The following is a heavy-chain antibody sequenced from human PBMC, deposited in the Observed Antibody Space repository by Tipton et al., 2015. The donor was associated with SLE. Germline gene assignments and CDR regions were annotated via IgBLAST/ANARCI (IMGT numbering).Heavy chain of an antibody. D-gene: IGHD6-6*01. J-gene: IGHJ4*02. CDR2: IYYGGST. CDR3: ARGGDSNSPFDY. CDR1: RGSISSSSYF. V-gene: IGHV4-39*07. Sequence: TLSLTCTVSRGSISSSSYFWGWIRQSPGKGLEWIGSIYYGGSTYYNPSLRSRVTISVDTSKNQFSLMLSSVTAADTAVYYCARGGDSNSPFDYWGQGTLVTVSS.